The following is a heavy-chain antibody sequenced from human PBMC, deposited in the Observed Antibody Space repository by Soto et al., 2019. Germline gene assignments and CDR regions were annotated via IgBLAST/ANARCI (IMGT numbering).Heavy chain of an antibody. CDR3: ASVAKTINWPDN. CDR2: IYHSGST. J-gene: IGHJ5*02. Sequence: QVQLQESGPGLVKPSGTLSLTCAVSGGSISSSNWWSWVRQPPGKGLEWIGEIYHSGSTYYNPSLQSRVTISVDKSKNQFSLKLSSVTAADTAVYYCASVAKTINWPDNWGQGTLVTVSS. V-gene: IGHV4-4*02. CDR1: GGSISSSNW.